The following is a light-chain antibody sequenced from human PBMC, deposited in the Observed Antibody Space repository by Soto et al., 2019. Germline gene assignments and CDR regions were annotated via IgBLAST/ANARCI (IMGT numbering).Light chain of an antibody. V-gene: IGLV6-57*04. CDR3: QSYDSSNWV. Sequence: NFMLTQPHSVSESPGKTVTISCTRSSGSSASNYVQWYQQRPGSAPTTVIYEDNQRPSGVPDRFSGSIDSSSNSASLTISGLKTEDEADYYCQSYDSSNWVFGGGTKVTVL. CDR1: SGSSASNY. CDR2: EDN. J-gene: IGLJ3*02.